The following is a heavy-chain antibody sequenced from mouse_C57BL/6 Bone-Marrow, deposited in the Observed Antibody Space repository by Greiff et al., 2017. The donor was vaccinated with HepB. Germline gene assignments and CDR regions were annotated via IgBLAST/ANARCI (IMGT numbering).Heavy chain of an antibody. J-gene: IGHJ4*01. CDR1: GFPITSGYY. CDR3: AGVHPPYYAMDY. CDR2: ITHSGET. V-gene: IGHV12-3*01. D-gene: IGHD1-2*01. Sequence: QVQLQQSGPGLVKPSQSLFLTCSITGFPITSGYYWIWIRQSPGKPLEWMGYITHSGETFYNPSLQSPISITRETSKNQFFLQLNSVTTEDTAMYYCAGVHPPYYAMDYWGQGTSVTVSS.